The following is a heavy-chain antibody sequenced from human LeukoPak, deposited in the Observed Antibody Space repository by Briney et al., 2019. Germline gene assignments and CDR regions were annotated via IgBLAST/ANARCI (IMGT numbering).Heavy chain of an antibody. V-gene: IGHV3-23*01. D-gene: IGHD3-22*01. CDR3: AKLDYYDTH. CDR2: ITGSGAST. CDR1: GFTFSSSA. Sequence: GGSLRLSCAASGFTFSSSAMNWVRQAPGKGLEWVSSITGSGASTYYADSVKGRFTISRDNSKNTLYLQMNSLRAEDAAVYYCAKLDYYDTHWGQGTLVTVSS. J-gene: IGHJ4*02.